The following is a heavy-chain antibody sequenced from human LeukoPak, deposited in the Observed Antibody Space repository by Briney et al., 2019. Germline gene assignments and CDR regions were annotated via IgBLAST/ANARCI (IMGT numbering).Heavy chain of an antibody. Sequence: GGSLRLSCAASGFTFDDYGMSWVRQAPGKGLEWVAVIWYDGSNKYYADSVKGRFTISRDNSKNTLYLQMNSLRAEDTAVYYCARGGPSSGWSFDYWGQGTLVTVSS. CDR1: GFTFDDYG. V-gene: IGHV3-33*08. J-gene: IGHJ4*02. CDR3: ARGGPSSGWSFDY. CDR2: IWYDGSNK. D-gene: IGHD6-19*01.